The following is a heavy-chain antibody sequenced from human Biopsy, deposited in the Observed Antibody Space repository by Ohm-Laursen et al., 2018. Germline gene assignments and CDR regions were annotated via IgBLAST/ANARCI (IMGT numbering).Heavy chain of an antibody. CDR1: GYIFTSYY. CDR3: ARAVAGTGGVFDS. Sequence: SVKVSCKTSGYIFTSYYIHWVRQAPGQGLEWMASINPSGGSTTYAQRFQGRLIMTRDTSTSSIYMELGSLRSEDTAIYFCARAVAGTGGVFDSWGQGTLVTVSS. V-gene: IGHV1-46*01. D-gene: IGHD6-19*01. J-gene: IGHJ4*02. CDR2: INPSGGST.